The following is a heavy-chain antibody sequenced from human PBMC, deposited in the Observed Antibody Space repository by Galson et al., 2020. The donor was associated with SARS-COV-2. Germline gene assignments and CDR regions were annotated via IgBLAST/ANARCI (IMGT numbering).Heavy chain of an antibody. J-gene: IGHJ4*02. V-gene: IGHV3-21*01. CDR2: ISSSSSYI. CDR3: ARDRCDSTSCYTEHDY. Sequence: TGGSLRLSCAASGFTFSSYSMNWVRQAPGKGLEWVSSISSSSSYIYYADSVKGRFTISRDNAKNSLYLQVNSLRAEDTAVYYCARDRCDSTSCYTEHDYWGQGTLVTVSS. CDR1: GFTFSSYS. D-gene: IGHD2-2*02.